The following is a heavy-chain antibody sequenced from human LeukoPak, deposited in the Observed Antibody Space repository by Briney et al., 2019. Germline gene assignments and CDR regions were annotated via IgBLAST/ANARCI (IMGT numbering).Heavy chain of an antibody. CDR2: INHSGST. CDR3: PRGVGGGLYYFDY. V-gene: IGHV4-34*01. Sequence: SETLSLTCAVYGGSFSGYYWSWIRQPPGKGLEWIGEINHSGSTNYNPSLKSRVTISVDTSKNQFSLKLSSVTAADTAVYYCPRGVGGGLYYFDYWGQGTLVTVSS. CDR1: GGSFSGYY. D-gene: IGHD3-16*01. J-gene: IGHJ4*02.